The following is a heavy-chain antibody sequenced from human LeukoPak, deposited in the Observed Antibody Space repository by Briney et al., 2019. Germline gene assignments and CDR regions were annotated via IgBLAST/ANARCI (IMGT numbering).Heavy chain of an antibody. V-gene: IGHV5-51*01. CDR2: IYPDDSDT. CDR3: ARHASGSDWFDP. Sequence: GESLKISCKGSGYSFTSYWIGWVRQMPGKGLERMGIIYPDDSDTTDSPSFQGQVTISADKSISIVYLQWTSLKASDTATYYCARHASGSDWFDPWGQGTLVTVSS. CDR1: GYSFTSYW. J-gene: IGHJ5*02. D-gene: IGHD1-26*01.